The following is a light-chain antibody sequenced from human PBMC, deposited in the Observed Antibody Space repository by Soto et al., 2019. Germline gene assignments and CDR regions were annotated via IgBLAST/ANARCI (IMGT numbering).Light chain of an antibody. J-gene: IGKJ4*01. Sequence: IELTQSPSSLSASLGDRVTITCRASQGIKSFLAWYQQKPGKAPKLLIYAASTLQSGVPSRFSASGSGTDLTLTISSLQPEDFATYCCQQLDRYPSTFGGGTKVDI. CDR3: QQLDRYPST. CDR2: AAS. V-gene: IGKV1-9*01. CDR1: QGIKSF.